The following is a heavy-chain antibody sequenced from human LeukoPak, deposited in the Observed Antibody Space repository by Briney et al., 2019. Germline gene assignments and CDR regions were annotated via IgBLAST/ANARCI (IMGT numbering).Heavy chain of an antibody. CDR1: GGSISSYY. CDR3: ARDEGNLYGTTYAFNI. J-gene: IGHJ3*02. D-gene: IGHD4-23*01. Sequence: PSETLSLTCTVSGGSISSYYWSWIRQPPGKGLEWIGYIYYSGSTNYNPSLKSRVTISLDTSKNQFSLKLSSVSAADTAVYYCARDEGNLYGTTYAFNIWGQGTMVTVSS. CDR2: IYYSGST. V-gene: IGHV4-59*01.